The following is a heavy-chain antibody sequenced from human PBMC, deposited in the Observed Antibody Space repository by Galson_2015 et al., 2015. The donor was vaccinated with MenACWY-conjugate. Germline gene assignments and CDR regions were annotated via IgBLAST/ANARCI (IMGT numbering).Heavy chain of an antibody. Sequence: SLRLSCAASGFTFSDYYMAWIRQTPGKGLECVSYISSRSSLTNYADSVKGRFTITRDNAKNSLSLQMNSLRVDDTGVYFCAREGHRNFYYYGLDVWGQGTPVTVSS. CDR2: ISSRSSLT. CDR1: GFTFSDYY. CDR3: AREGHRNFYYYGLDV. V-gene: IGHV3-11*05. J-gene: IGHJ6*02.